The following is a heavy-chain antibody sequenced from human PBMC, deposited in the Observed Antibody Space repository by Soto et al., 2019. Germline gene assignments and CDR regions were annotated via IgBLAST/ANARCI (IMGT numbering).Heavy chain of an antibody. D-gene: IGHD1-20*01. J-gene: IGHJ4*02. CDR1: GFTFSIYN. CDR3: ARRITSSFDY. Sequence: EVQLLESGGGLVQPGGSLRLSCVASGFTFSIYNMNWVRQAPGKGLEWVSVITGSGDYTNYADSVKGRFTISRDNSKNTLYLHMNGLRAEDTAVYFCARRITSSFDYWGQGTLVTVSS. CDR2: ITGSGDYT. V-gene: IGHV3-23*01.